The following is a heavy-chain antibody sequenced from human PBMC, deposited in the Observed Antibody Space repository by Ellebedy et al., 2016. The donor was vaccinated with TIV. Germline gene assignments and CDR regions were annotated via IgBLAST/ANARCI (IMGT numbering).Heavy chain of an antibody. CDR2: IYGYGDT. CDR1: GASIRSYY. V-gene: IGHV4-4*07. CDR3: AREKGYYYSGMDV. Sequence: SETLSLTXTVSGASIRSYYWSWIRQAAGKGLEWIGRIYGYGDTRYNPSLQSRVTMSVDTSKNQFSLKLSSVTAADTAVYYCAREKGYYYSGMDVWGQGTTVTVSS. J-gene: IGHJ6*02.